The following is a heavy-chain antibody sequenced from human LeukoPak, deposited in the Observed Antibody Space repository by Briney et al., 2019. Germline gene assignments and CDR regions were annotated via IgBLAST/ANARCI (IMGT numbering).Heavy chain of an antibody. J-gene: IGHJ4*02. CDR2: INHSGST. V-gene: IGHV4-34*01. D-gene: IGHD6-13*01. Sequence: SETLSLTCAVYGGSFSGYYWSWIRQPPGKGLEWIGEINHSGSTNYNPSLKSRVTISVDTSKNQFSLKLSSVTAADTAVYYCARGRYDSSWSRFDYWGQGTLVTVSS. CDR3: ARGRYDSSWSRFDY. CDR1: GGSFSGYY.